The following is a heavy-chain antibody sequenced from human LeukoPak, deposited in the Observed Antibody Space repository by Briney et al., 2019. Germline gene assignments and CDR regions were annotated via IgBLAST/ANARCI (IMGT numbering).Heavy chain of an antibody. V-gene: IGHV3-33*01. CDR1: GFIFSSYG. D-gene: IGHD6-13*01. J-gene: IGHJ3*02. Sequence: PGGSLRLSCAASGFIFSSYGMHWVRQAPGKGLEWVAVIWYDESNRYYADSVKGRFTISRDNSKNTLYLQMNSLRAEDTAVYYCARPSGLIAASGAFDIWGQGTMVTVSS. CDR2: IWYDESNR. CDR3: ARPSGLIAASGAFDI.